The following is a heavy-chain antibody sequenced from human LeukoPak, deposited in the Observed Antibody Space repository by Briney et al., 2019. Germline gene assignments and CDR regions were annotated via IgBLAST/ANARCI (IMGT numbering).Heavy chain of an antibody. CDR1: GFTFSSYA. CDR2: ISSTGIYI. CDR3: ARAERGYCSGGSCSYYDAYDI. J-gene: IGHJ3*02. Sequence: GGSLRLSCAASGFTFSSYAMSWVRQAPGKGLEWVSSISSTGIYIYYADSVKGRFTISRDNAKNSLYLQMNSLRAEDTAVYYCARAERGYCSGGSCSYYDAYDIWGQGTMATVSS. V-gene: IGHV3-21*01. D-gene: IGHD2-15*01.